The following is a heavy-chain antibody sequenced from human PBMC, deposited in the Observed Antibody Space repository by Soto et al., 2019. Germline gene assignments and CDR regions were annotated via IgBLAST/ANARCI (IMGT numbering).Heavy chain of an antibody. J-gene: IGHJ4*02. CDR3: ARDFTYPMDS. CDR1: GFTFSNYW. CDR2: LNSDGSST. Sequence: EVQLVDSGGGLVQPGGSLRLSCAASGFTFSNYWMHWVRQAPGKGLVWVSRLNSDGSSTTYADSVKGRFTISRDNAKNTLYLQMNSLKPEDTAVYYCARDFTYPMDSWGQGTLVAVSS. V-gene: IGHV3-74*01.